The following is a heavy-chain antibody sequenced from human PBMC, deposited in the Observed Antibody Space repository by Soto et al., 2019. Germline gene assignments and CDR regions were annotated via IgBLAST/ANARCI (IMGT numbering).Heavy chain of an antibody. CDR2: IHYSGTT. CDR1: GGSISSSSYY. CDR3: ARPPVSSGSYWFWYFDV. Sequence: QLQLQESGPGLVKPSGTLSLTCTVSGGSISSSSYYWGWIRQPPGKGLEWIGSIHYSGTTYYNPSLKSRVTISVDTSKNQFSLKLSSVTAADTAVYYCARPPVSSGSYWFWYFDVWGRGTLVTVSS. D-gene: IGHD1-26*01. J-gene: IGHJ2*01. V-gene: IGHV4-39*01.